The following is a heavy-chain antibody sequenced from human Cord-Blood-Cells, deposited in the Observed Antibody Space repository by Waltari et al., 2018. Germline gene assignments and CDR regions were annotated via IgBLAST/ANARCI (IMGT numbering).Heavy chain of an antibody. CDR1: AGTFRSYA. Sequence: QVQRVQSGAEVKKPGSSAKVSCKASAGTFRSYAISWVRLAPGQGLEVMGGIIPIFGTANYAQKFQGRVTITADESTSTAYMELSSLRSEDTAVYYCARGWNYGYGGMDVWGQGTTVTVSS. CDR3: ARGWNYGYGGMDV. J-gene: IGHJ6*02. CDR2: IIPIFGTA. D-gene: IGHD5-18*01. V-gene: IGHV1-69*01.